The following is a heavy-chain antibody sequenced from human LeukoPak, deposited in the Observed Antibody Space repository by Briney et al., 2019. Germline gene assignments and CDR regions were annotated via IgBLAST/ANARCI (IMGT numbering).Heavy chain of an antibody. CDR3: AREVVPAVTLDY. Sequence: SVKVSCKASGYTFTGYYMHWVRQAPGQGLEWMGWINPNSGGTNYAQKFQGRVTMTRDTSISTAYMELSRLRSDDTAVYYCAREVVPAVTLDYWGQGTLVTVSS. CDR2: INPNSGGT. CDR1: GYTFTGYY. J-gene: IGHJ4*02. D-gene: IGHD2-2*01. V-gene: IGHV1-2*02.